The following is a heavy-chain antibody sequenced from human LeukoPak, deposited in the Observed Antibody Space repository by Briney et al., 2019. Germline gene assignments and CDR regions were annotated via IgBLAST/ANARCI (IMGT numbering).Heavy chain of an antibody. Sequence: GGSLRLSCSASGFSFSSYEMNWVRQAPGKGLEWVSHISSSATSTYYADSVKGRFTISRDNAKNSLYLQMNSLRAEDTAVYYCARARDGYPIGYFDYWGQGTLVTVSS. CDR2: ISSSATST. CDR3: ARARDGYPIGYFDY. D-gene: IGHD5-24*01. V-gene: IGHV3-48*03. CDR1: GFSFSSYE. J-gene: IGHJ4*02.